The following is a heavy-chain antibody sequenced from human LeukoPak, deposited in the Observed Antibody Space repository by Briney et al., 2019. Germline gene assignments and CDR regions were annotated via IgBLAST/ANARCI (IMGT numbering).Heavy chain of an antibody. CDR2: IYTSGST. V-gene: IGHV4-4*07. D-gene: IGHD3-10*01. Sequence: PSETLSLTCTVSGGSISSYYWSWIRQPAGKGLEWIGRIYTSGSTNYNPSLKSRVTMSVDTSKNQFSLKLSSVTAADTAVYYCARETMVRGVIFYYYGMDVWGQGTTVTASS. CDR3: ARETMVRGVIFYYYGMDV. J-gene: IGHJ6*02. CDR1: GGSISSYY.